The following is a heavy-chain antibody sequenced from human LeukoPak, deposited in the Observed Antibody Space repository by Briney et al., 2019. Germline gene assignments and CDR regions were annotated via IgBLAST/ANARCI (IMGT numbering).Heavy chain of an antibody. CDR2: IFYSGST. Sequence: PSETLSLTCTVSGGSVSSGTYYWSWIRQPPGKGLEWIGWIFYSGSTSYNPSLKSRVTISLDTSKNHLSLKVTSVNAADTAVYFCARSRSGTYGHFDYWGQGTLVTVSS. D-gene: IGHD1-26*01. CDR1: GGSVSSGTYY. CDR3: ARSRSGTYGHFDY. V-gene: IGHV4-61*03. J-gene: IGHJ4*02.